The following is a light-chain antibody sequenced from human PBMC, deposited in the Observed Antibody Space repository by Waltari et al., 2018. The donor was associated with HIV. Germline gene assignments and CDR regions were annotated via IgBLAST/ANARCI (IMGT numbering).Light chain of an antibody. J-gene: IGLJ2*01. CDR1: SSDVGGYNY. V-gene: IGLV2-23*02. CDR2: DVS. CDR3: CSYAGSSTSVV. Sequence: QSALTQPASVSGSPGQSITISCTGTSSDVGGYNYVSWYQQHHGKAPKLMIYDVSKRPSGVSNRFSGSKSGNTASLTISGLQAEDEADYYCCSYAGSSTSVVFGGGTKLTVL.